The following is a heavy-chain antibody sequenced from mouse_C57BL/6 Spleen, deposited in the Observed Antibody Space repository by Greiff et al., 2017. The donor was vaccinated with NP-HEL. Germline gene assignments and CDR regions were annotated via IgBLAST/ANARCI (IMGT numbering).Heavy chain of an antibody. CDR3: ARDDDYDVRFAY. CDR2: ISDGGSYT. V-gene: IGHV5-4*01. CDR1: GFTFSSYA. Sequence: EVQVVESGGGLVKPGGSLKLSCAASGFTFSSYAMSWVRQTPEKRLEWVATISDGGSYTYYPDNVKGRFTISRDNAKNNLYLQMSHLKSEDTAMYYCARDDDYDVRFAYWGQGTLVTVSA. J-gene: IGHJ3*01. D-gene: IGHD2-4*01.